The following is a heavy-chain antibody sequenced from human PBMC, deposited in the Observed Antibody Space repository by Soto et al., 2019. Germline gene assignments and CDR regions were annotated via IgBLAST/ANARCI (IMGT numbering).Heavy chain of an antibody. D-gene: IGHD2-15*01. J-gene: IGHJ4*02. V-gene: IGHV1-69*12. Sequence: QVQLVQSGAEVKKPGSSVKVSCKASGGTFSSYAISWVRQAPGQGLEWMGGIIPIFGSANYAQKFQGRVTITADDSTSRAYMELSSMRSEDTAVYYCARESRYCTGGSCYVLPGIDYWGQGTLVTVSS. CDR3: ARESRYCTGGSCYVLPGIDY. CDR1: GGTFSSYA. CDR2: IIPIFGSA.